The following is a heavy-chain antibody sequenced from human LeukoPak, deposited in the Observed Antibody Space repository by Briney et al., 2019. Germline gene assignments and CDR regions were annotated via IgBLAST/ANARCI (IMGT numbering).Heavy chain of an antibody. V-gene: IGHV3-7*03. Sequence: RGSPRLSCAASGFTFSSHWMRWLRQAPGQGLESVPNIKQDGSENYYVDSVKGRFTISRDNAKNSLYLQMNSLRAEDTAVYYCARLTGTERKFDYWAREPWSPSPQ. J-gene: IGHJ4*02. D-gene: IGHD1-20*01. CDR2: IKQDGSEN. CDR3: ARLTGTERKFDY. CDR1: GFTFSSHW.